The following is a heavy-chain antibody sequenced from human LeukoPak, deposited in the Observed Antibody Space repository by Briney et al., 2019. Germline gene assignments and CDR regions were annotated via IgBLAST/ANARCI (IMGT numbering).Heavy chain of an antibody. V-gene: IGHV3-21*01. J-gene: IGHJ6*02. CDR1: GFSFRVYS. CDR2: ISSSSSDI. Sequence: GGSLRLSCAASGFSFRVYSMNWVRQAPGQGLEWVSSISSSSSDISYADSVKGRFTISRDNAKNTLFLQMNSLRPEDTAVYNCARDYYSGMDVWGQGTTVTVSS. CDR3: ARDYYSGMDV.